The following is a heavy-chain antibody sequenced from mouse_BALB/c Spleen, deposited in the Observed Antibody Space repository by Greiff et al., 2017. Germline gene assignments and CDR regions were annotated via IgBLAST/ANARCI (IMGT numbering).Heavy chain of an antibody. D-gene: IGHD1-1*01. CDR2: ISSGGGST. CDR3: ARRDYYGSSYRYWYFDV. Sequence: DVHLVESGGGLVKPGGSLKLSCAASGFAFSSYDMSWVRQTPEKRLEWVAYISSGGGSTYYPDTVKGRFTISRDNAKNTLYLQMSSLKSEDTAMYYCARRDYYGSSYRYWYFDVWGAGTTVTVSS. V-gene: IGHV5-12-1*01. J-gene: IGHJ1*01. CDR1: GFAFSSYD.